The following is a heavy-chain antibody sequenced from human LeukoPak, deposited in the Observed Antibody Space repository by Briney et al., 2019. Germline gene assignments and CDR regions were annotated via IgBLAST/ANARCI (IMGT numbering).Heavy chain of an antibody. J-gene: IGHJ3*02. D-gene: IGHD2-15*01. V-gene: IGHV4-61*05. Sequence: SETLSLTCTVSGGSISSSSYYWSWIRQPPGKGLECIGYIYYSGSTNYNPSLKSRVTISVDTSKNQFSLRLSSVTAADTAVYYCARQREYCSGVSCYSDVFDIWGQGTMVTVSS. CDR2: IYYSGST. CDR1: GGSISSSSYY. CDR3: ARQREYCSGVSCYSDVFDI.